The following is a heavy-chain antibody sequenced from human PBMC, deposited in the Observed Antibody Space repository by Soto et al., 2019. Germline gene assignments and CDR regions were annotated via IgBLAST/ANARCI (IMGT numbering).Heavy chain of an antibody. Sequence: ASVKVSCKVSGYTFTNYGINWVRQAPGQGLEWVGWFNPANRNTNYAQKFQDRVSMTTDTPTNTAYMELRGLRSDDTAVYYCARLRFGDPFEFWGQGTMVTVSS. CDR3: ARLRFGDPFEF. J-gene: IGHJ4*02. D-gene: IGHD2-21*02. CDR1: GYTFTNYG. CDR2: FNPANRNT. V-gene: IGHV1-18*01.